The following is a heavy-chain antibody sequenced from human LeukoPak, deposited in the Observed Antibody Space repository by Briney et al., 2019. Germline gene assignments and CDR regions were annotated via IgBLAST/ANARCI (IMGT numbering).Heavy chain of an antibody. J-gene: IGHJ6*02. V-gene: IGHV1-18*01. CDR1: GYSFTSYG. D-gene: IGHD2-2*01. Sequence: ASVKVSCEASGYSFTSYGISWVRQAPGQGLEWMGWISTYNGNTIYAPKVQGRVTLNIGTSTSTAYMELRSLRSDDTAVYYCARGQCSSTSCYYYYYGMDVWGQGTTVTVSS. CDR3: ARGQCSSTSCYYYYYGMDV. CDR2: ISTYNGNT.